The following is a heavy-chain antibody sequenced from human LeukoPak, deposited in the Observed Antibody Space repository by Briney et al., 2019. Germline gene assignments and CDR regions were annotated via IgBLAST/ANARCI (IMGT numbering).Heavy chain of an antibody. CDR3: AKNDLGYCSGGSCYVGY. Sequence: GGSLRLSCAASGFTFSSYAMSWVRQAPGKGLEWVSAISGSGGSTYYADSVKGRFTISRDNSKNTLYLQMNSLRAEDTAVYYCAKNDLGYCSGGSCYVGYWGQGTLVTVSS. CDR1: GFTFSSYA. V-gene: IGHV3-23*01. D-gene: IGHD2-15*01. CDR2: ISGSGGST. J-gene: IGHJ4*02.